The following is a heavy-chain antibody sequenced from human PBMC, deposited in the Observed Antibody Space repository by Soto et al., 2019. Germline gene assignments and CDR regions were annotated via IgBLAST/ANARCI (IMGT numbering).Heavy chain of an antibody. J-gene: IGHJ4*02. CDR1: GGTFNNYA. CDR3: ARGRVDLVATSAFHY. Sequence: QGQLVQSGAEVKKPGSSVKVSCKASGGTFNNYAISWVRQAPGQGLEWMGWIIPIIGTADYAHTFQGRLAISADESTGTTFIELSSLRSEATALYYCARGRVDLVATSAFHYWGQGTLVTVYS. CDR2: IIPIIGTA. V-gene: IGHV1-69*01. D-gene: IGHD5-12*01.